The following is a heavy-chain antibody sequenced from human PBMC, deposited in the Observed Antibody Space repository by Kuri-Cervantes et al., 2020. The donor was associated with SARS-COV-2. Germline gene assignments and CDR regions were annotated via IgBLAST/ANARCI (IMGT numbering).Heavy chain of an antibody. CDR3: AKGGSWDYSNYEIYYYGMDV. J-gene: IGHJ6*02. CDR1: GFTFSSYS. D-gene: IGHD4-11*01. CDR2: ISSSSSYI. V-gene: IGHV3-21*01. Sequence: GESLKISCAASGFTFSSYSMNWVRQAPGKGLEWVSSISSSSSYIYYADSVKGRFTISRDNAKNSLYLQMNSLRAEDTAVYYCAKGGSWDYSNYEIYYYGMDVWGQGTTVTVSS.